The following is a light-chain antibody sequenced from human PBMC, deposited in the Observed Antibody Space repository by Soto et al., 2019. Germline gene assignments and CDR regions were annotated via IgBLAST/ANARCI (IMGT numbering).Light chain of an antibody. V-gene: IGKV1-27*01. Sequence: DIQMTQSPSSLSASVRDRVTITCRASQDINNYLAWYRQKPGKVPKLLIYAASTLQPGVQSRFSGRGSGTVFTLTINSLQPEDVATYYCQNYKSAPNTFGRGTRLEIK. CDR3: QNYKSAPNT. CDR1: QDINNY. CDR2: AAS. J-gene: IGKJ2*01.